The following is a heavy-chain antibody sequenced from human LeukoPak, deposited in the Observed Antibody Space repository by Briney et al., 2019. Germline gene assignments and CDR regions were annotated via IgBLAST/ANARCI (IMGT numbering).Heavy chain of an antibody. D-gene: IGHD4-11*01. CDR2: FDPEDGET. CDR3: ATLVASNYKFDY. V-gene: IGHV1-24*01. CDR1: GYTLTELS. J-gene: IGHJ4*02. Sequence: GASVKVSCKFSGYTLTELSIHWLRPAPGKGLEWMGGFDPEDGETIYAQKFQGRVTMTEDTSTDTAYMELSSLRSEDTAVYDGATLVASNYKFDYCSQATLVTVSS.